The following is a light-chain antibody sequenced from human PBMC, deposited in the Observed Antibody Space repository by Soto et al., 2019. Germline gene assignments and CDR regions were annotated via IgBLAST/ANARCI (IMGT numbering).Light chain of an antibody. CDR1: QSVSAW. J-gene: IGKJ4*01. CDR3: QQYESYPLT. Sequence: DIQMTQSPSTLSASVGDRVTITCRASQSVSAWLAWYQQKPGKAPELLIYSASTVETGVPSRFSGSGSETEFTLTISSLRRDDFATYYCQQYESYPLTFGGGTRIEIK. V-gene: IGKV1-5*03. CDR2: SAS.